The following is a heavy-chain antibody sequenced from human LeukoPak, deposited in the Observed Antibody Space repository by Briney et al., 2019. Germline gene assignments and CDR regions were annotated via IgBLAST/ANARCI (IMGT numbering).Heavy chain of an antibody. Sequence: ASVKVSCKASGYTFTSYAMHWVRQAPGQRLEWMGWINAGNGNTKYSQKFQGRVTITRDTSVSTAYMEPSSLRSEDTAVYYCARGGYSGYDYANYFDYWGQGTLVTVSS. CDR2: INAGNGNT. D-gene: IGHD5-12*01. CDR1: GYTFTSYA. CDR3: ARGGYSGYDYANYFDY. V-gene: IGHV1-3*01. J-gene: IGHJ4*02.